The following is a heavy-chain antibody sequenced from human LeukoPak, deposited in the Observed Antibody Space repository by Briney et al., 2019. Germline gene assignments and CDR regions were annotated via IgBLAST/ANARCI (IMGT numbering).Heavy chain of an antibody. D-gene: IGHD2-2*03. CDR2: IYYSGST. Sequence: SETLSFTCTVSGGSISSGGYYWSWIRQHPGKGLEWIGYIYYSGSTYYNPSLKSRVTISVDTSKNQFSLKLSSVTAADTAVYYCARYPHLLDKGDYWGQGTLVTVSS. J-gene: IGHJ4*02. V-gene: IGHV4-31*03. CDR3: ARYPHLLDKGDY. CDR1: GGSISSGGYY.